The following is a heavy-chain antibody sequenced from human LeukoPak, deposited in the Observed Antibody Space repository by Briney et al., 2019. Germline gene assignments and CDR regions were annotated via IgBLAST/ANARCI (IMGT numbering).Heavy chain of an antibody. Sequence: PGESLRLSCAASGFTFSSFAMSWVRQAPGRGLEWVSSISGSGASTYYADSVKGRLTISRDNSRNTLYLQMSSLRAEDTAVYYCAKSHSVAVAGTYSTYYFDSWGQGTLVTVSS. CDR1: GFTFSSFA. J-gene: IGHJ4*02. D-gene: IGHD6-19*01. CDR3: AKSHSVAVAGTYSTYYFDS. CDR2: ISGSGAST. V-gene: IGHV3-23*01.